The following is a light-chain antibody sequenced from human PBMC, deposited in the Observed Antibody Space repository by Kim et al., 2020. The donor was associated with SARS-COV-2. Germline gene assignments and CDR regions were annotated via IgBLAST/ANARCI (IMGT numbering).Light chain of an antibody. CDR2: AAS. CDR1: QAITSY. J-gene: IGKJ5*01. Sequence: ASVGDRVTITCRASQAITSYLNWYQQKPGKAPKLLIYAASTLQSGVPSRFGGVGFGTEFSLTISSLQPEDFATYFCQQAFSTPVTFGQGTRLEIK. CDR3: QQAFSTPVT. V-gene: IGKV1-39*01.